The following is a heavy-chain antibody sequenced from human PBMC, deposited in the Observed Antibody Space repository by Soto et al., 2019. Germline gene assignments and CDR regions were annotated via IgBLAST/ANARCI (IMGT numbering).Heavy chain of an antibody. Sequence: HPGGSLRLSCAASGFTFSSYAMSWVRQAPGKGLEWVSTISGSGGSTYYADSVKGRFTISRDNSKNTLYLQMNSLRAEDTAVYYCAKSPLVVVAANYFDYWGQGTLVTVSS. CDR3: AKSPLVVVAANYFDY. CDR1: GFTFSSYA. V-gene: IGHV3-23*01. D-gene: IGHD2-15*01. CDR2: ISGSGGST. J-gene: IGHJ4*02.